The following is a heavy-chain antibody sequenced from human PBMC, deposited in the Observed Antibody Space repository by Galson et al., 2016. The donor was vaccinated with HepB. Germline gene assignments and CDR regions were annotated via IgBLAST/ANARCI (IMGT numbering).Heavy chain of an antibody. J-gene: IGHJ6*02. D-gene: IGHD5-24*01. CDR2: ITASGSTT. Sequence: SLRLSCAASGFTFTTYALAWVRQTPGKGLEWVSRITASGSTTYYADSVRGRFTILRDNSKDTLFLQMNSLRVDDAGLYYCVKGPRVGYPPRFGYRGLDVWGQGTTVTVSS. V-gene: IGHV3-23*01. CDR1: GFTFTTYA. CDR3: VKGPRVGYPPRFGYRGLDV.